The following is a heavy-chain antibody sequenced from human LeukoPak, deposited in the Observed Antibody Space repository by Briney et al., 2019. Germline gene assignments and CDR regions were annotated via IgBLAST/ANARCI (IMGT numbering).Heavy chain of an antibody. CDR2: ISSGGSNI. Sequence: GGSLRLSCAASGFTFSSYEMNWVRQAPGKGLEWVSYISSGGSNIYYADSVKGRFTISRDNAKNSLYLQMNSLRAEDTAVYYCARDLFGGIVAFDIWGQGTMVTVSS. J-gene: IGHJ3*02. CDR1: GFTFSSYE. V-gene: IGHV3-48*03. CDR3: ARDLFGGIVAFDI. D-gene: IGHD1-26*01.